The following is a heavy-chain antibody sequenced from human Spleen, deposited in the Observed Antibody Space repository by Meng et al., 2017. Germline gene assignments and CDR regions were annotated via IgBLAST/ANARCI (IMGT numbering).Heavy chain of an antibody. J-gene: IGHJ2*01. V-gene: IGHV4-4*02. D-gene: IGHD3-9*01. CDR3: ARDLSRDWYFDL. Sequence: QVQQQESGPGLVKPSGTLSLTCAVSGGSISSSNWWNWGRQPPGKGLEWIGEIFHSGSTNYNPSLKSRVTISVDKSKNQFSLRLSSVTAADTAVYYCARDLSRDWYFDLWGRGTLVTVSS. CDR1: GGSISSSNW. CDR2: IFHSGST.